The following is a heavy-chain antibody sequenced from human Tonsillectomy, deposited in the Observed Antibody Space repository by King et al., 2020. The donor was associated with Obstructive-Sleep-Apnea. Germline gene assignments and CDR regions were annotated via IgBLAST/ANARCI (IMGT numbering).Heavy chain of an antibody. Sequence: VQLVESGGGVVQPGRSLRLSCTASGFTFSSYGMHWVRQAPGKGLEWGAVISYVGSNKYYADSVKGRFTISRDNSKNTLYLQMNSLRAADAAVYYCAKDRIPAAKFSFFDYWGQGTLVTVSS. CDR3: AKDRIPAAKFSFFDY. J-gene: IGHJ4*02. CDR2: ISYVGSNK. CDR1: GFTFSSYG. D-gene: IGHD2-2*01. V-gene: IGHV3-30*18.